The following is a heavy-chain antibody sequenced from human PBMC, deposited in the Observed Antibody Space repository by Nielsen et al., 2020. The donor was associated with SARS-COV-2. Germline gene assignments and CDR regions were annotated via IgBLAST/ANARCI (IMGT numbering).Heavy chain of an antibody. Sequence: SETLSLTCTVSGGSISSGGYYWSWIRQHPGKGLEWIGYIYYSGSTYYNPSLKSRVTISVDTSKNLFSLKLSSVTAADTAVYYCARAQRAGRDYYDSSGEGGDIWGQGTMVTVSS. CDR2: IYYSGST. V-gene: IGHV4-30-4*08. CDR1: GGSISSGGYY. J-gene: IGHJ3*02. CDR3: ARAQRAGRDYYDSSGEGGDI. D-gene: IGHD3-22*01.